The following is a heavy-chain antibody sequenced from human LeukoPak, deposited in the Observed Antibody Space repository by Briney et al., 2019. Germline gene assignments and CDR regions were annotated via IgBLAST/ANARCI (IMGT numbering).Heavy chain of an antibody. CDR3: ARDSGNSGFFAY. D-gene: IGHD4-23*01. CDR1: GGSISSGGYS. CDR2: IYHSGST. V-gene: IGHV4-30-2*01. J-gene: IGHJ4*02. Sequence: SETLSLTCAVSGGSISSGGYSWSWIRQPPGKGLEWIGYIYHSGSTYYNPSLKSRVTISVDRSKNQFPLKLSSVTAADTAVYYCARDSGNSGFFAYWGQGTLVTVSS.